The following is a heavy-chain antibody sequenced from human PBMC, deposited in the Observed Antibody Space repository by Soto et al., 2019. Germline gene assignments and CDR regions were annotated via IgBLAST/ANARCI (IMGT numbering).Heavy chain of an antibody. CDR2: IIPIFGTA. V-gene: IGHV1-69*13. Sequence: SLKVSCKTSGGGFSSYASSWVRQDNGQGLEWMGGIIPIFGTANYAQKFQGRVTITADESTSTAYMELSSLRSEDTAVYYCARDLDYWGQGTLVTVSS. CDR3: ARDLDY. CDR1: GGGFSSYA. J-gene: IGHJ4*02.